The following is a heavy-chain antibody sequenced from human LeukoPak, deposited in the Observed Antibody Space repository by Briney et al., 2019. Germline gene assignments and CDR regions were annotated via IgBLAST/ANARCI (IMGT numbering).Heavy chain of an antibody. CDR1: GYTFTSYG. Sequence: ASVTVSCKASGYTFTSYGISWVRQAPGQGREWMGWLSAYNGNTNYAQKLQGRVTMTTDTSTSTAYMELRSLRSDDTAVYYCARESIAAAGTEPFDYWDQGTLVTVSS. V-gene: IGHV1-18*01. J-gene: IGHJ4*02. CDR2: LSAYNGNT. CDR3: ARESIAAAGTEPFDY. D-gene: IGHD6-13*01.